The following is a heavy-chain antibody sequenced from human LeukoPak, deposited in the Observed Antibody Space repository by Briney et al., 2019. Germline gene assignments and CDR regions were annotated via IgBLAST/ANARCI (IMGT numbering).Heavy chain of an antibody. CDR2: IYYSGST. V-gene: IGHV4-59*01. Sequence: SETLSLTCTVSGGSISSYYWSWIRQPPGKGLECIGYIYYSGSTNYNPSLKRRVTISVDTSKNQFSLKLSSVTAADTAVYYCARSYSSSFYPEGFDYWGQGTLVTVSS. D-gene: IGHD6-13*01. CDR1: GGSISSYY. CDR3: ARSYSSSFYPEGFDY. J-gene: IGHJ4*02.